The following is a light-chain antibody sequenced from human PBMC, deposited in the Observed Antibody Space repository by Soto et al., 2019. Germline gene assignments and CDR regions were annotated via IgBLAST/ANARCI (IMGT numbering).Light chain of an antibody. J-gene: IGLJ2*01. Sequence: QLVLTQPPSVSGAPGQRVTISCTGSSSNIGAGYDVHWYQQLPGTAPKLLIYVNSNRPSGVPDRFSGSKSGTSASLAITGLQAEDEADYYCQSYDSGLSAVVFGGGTKLTVL. CDR1: SSNIGAGYD. V-gene: IGLV1-40*01. CDR2: VNS. CDR3: QSYDSGLSAVV.